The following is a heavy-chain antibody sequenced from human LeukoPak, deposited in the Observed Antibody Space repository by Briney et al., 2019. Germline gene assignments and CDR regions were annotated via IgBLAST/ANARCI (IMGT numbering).Heavy chain of an antibody. Sequence: SETLSLTCAVSGGSFSSYYWTWMRQPPGRGLEWSGYIYDSVRTIYTPSLKSRVTISLDTSKNQFSLKLSSVTAADTAVYYCARGFYYDFWSGVKWHPAYYFDYWGRGALVTVSS. CDR1: GGSFSSYY. CDR3: ARGFYYDFWSGVKWHPAYYFDY. D-gene: IGHD3-3*01. CDR2: IYDSVRT. J-gene: IGHJ4*02. V-gene: IGHV4-59*01.